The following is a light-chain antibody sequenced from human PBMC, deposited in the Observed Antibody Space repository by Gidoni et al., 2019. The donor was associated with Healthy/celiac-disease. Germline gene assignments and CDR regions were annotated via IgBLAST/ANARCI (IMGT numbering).Light chain of an antibody. V-gene: IGKV3-11*01. Sequence: EIVLTQSPATLSLSPGERATLSCRASQSVSSYLAWYQQKPGQAHRLLIYDASNRATGIPARFSGSGSGTDFTLTISSLEPEDFAVDYCQQRSNWPRTFGQGTKVEIK. J-gene: IGKJ1*01. CDR1: QSVSSY. CDR3: QQRSNWPRT. CDR2: DAS.